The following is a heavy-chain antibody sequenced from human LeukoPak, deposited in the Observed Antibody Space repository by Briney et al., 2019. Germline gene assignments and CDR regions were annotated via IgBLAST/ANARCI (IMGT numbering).Heavy chain of an antibody. CDR1: GFTFSDYY. CDR3: ARGLNWVSYFDS. Sequence: GGSLRLSCAASGFTFSDYYMSWTRQAPGKGLEWVSYISGSGYTDYAESVKGRFTISRDNAENSLYLQMNSLRAEDTAVYYCARGLNWVSYFDSWGQGTLVTVSS. CDR2: ISGSGYT. D-gene: IGHD7-27*01. J-gene: IGHJ4*02. V-gene: IGHV3-11*03.